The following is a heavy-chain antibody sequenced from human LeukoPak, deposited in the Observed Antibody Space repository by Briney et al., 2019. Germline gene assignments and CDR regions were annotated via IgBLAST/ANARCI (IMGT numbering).Heavy chain of an antibody. J-gene: IGHJ4*02. Sequence: GRSLRLSCAGSGFIFNNYAMHWVQQPPGKGLEWVSGISWNSGSIDYADSVKGRFTISRDNAKNSLYLQMNSLRVEDTAFYYCAKDNRRHYTSGPNPDSLHWGQGALVTVSS. CDR1: GFIFNNYA. CDR3: AKDNRRHYTSGPNPDSLH. D-gene: IGHD6-19*01. CDR2: ISWNSGSI. V-gene: IGHV3-9*01.